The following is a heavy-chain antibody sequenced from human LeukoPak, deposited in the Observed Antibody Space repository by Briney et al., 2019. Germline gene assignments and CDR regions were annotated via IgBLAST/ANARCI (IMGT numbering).Heavy chain of an antibody. D-gene: IGHD4-17*01. CDR1: EFTFSSYR. J-gene: IGHJ4*02. CDR3: ASHDYGDYFDY. CDR2: ISSSSSYI. V-gene: IGHV3-21*01. Sequence: GGSLRLSCAASEFTFSSYRMNSVRQAPGKGLEWVSSISSSSSYIYYADSVKGRFTISRDNDKSSLYLQMNSLRAEDTAVYYCASHDYGDYFDYWGQGTLVTVSS.